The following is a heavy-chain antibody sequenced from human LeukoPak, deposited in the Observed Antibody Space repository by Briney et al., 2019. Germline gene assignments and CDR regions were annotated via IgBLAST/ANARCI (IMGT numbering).Heavy chain of an antibody. V-gene: IGHV1-2*02. CDR1: GYTFTGYY. CDR3: ATTNDGGGYQWGDFFDF. CDR2: INPNLGTT. Sequence: ASVKVSCKASGYTFTGYYMHWVRQAPGQGLEWMGWINPNLGTTNRAQNFQDRVTLTADKSTNTAYMELTSLTSDDTAVYYCATTNDGGGYQWGDFFDFWGQGTLVTVSS. J-gene: IGHJ4*02. D-gene: IGHD3-22*01.